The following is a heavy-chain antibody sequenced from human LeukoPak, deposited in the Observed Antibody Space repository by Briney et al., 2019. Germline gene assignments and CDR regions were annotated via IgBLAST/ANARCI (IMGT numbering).Heavy chain of an antibody. CDR1: GYTFTGYY. CDR3: ARDERYSYGDNHYPDLGF. J-gene: IGHJ4*02. V-gene: IGHV1-2*02. Sequence: ASVKVSCKASGYTFTGYYLFWVRQAPGQGLEWMGWINPNSGATKYAQKFQGRVTLTTDTSIRTTYMELSSLRSDDTAVYYCARDERYSYGDNHYPDLGFWGQGTRSPSPQ. CDR2: INPNSGAT. D-gene: IGHD4/OR15-4a*01.